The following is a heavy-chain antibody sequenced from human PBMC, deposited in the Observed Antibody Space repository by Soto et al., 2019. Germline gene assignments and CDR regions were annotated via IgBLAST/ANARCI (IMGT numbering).Heavy chain of an antibody. Sequence: PSETLSLTCAVYGGSFSGYYWSWIRQPPGKGLEWIGEINHSGSTNYNPSLKSRVTISVDTSKNQFSLKLSSVTAADTAVYYCVTGRGYSYGYSYYYYGMDVRGQGTTVTVSS. CDR2: INHSGST. CDR1: GGSFSGYY. CDR3: VTGRGYSYGYSYYYYGMDV. V-gene: IGHV4-34*01. D-gene: IGHD5-18*01. J-gene: IGHJ6*02.